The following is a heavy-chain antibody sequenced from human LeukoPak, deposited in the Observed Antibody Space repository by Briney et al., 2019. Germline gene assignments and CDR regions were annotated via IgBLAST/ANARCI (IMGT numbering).Heavy chain of an antibody. CDR1: GFTFSSYS. V-gene: IGHV3-48*01. CDR2: ISSSSSTI. J-gene: IGHJ4*02. D-gene: IGHD2-2*02. CDR3: ARGDCSSTSCYTPDFDY. Sequence: GGSLRLSCAASGFTFSSYSMNWVRQAPGKGLEWVSYISSSSSTIYYADSVKGRFTISRDSAKKSLYLQMNSLRAEDTAVYYCARGDCSSTSCYTPDFDYWGQGTLVTVSS.